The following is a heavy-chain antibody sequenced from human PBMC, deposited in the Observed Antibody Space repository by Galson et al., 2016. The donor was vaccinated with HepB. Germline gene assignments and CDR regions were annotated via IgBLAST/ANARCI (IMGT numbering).Heavy chain of an antibody. V-gene: IGHV1-3*01. CDR1: GYTFTSYA. Sequence: SVKVSCKASGYTFTSYAIHWVRQAPGQRLEWLGWISAVNDNTKYSQKFQGRVTLTRDTSASTAYMELSSLRSEDTVVYYCARRGDGYNYDCWGQGTLVTVSS. CDR2: ISAVNDNT. CDR3: ARRGDGYNYDC. D-gene: IGHD5-24*01. J-gene: IGHJ4*02.